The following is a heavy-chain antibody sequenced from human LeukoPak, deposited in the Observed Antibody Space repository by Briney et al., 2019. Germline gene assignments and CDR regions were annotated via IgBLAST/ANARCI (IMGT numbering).Heavy chain of an antibody. CDR2: ISSSSSYI. CDR1: GFTFDDYA. J-gene: IGHJ4*02. V-gene: IGHV3-21*01. Sequence: GGSLRLSCAASGFTFDDYAMSWVRQAPGKGLEWVSSISSSSSYIYYADSVKGRFTISRDNAKNSLYLQMNSLRAEDTAVYYCARDLSVVVGSFDYWGQGTLVTVSS. CDR3: ARDLSVVVGSFDY. D-gene: IGHD2-21*01.